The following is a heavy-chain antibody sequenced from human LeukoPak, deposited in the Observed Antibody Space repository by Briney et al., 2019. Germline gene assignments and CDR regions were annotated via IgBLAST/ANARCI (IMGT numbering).Heavy chain of an antibody. CDR2: IDWDDDK. CDR1: GFSLSTSGMR. D-gene: IGHD2-21*02. CDR3: ARTPYCGGDCYVDY. J-gene: IGHJ4*02. V-gene: IGHV2-70*04. Sequence: SGPTLVNPPQTLTLTCTFSGFSLSTSGMRVSWIRQPSGKALEWLARIDWDDDKFYSTSLKTRLTISKDTSKNQVVLTMTNMDPVDTATYYCARTPYCGGDCYVDYWGQGTLVTVSS.